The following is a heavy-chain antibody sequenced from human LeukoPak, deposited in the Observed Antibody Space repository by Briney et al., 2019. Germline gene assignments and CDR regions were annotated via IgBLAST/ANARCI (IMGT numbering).Heavy chain of an antibody. CDR1: GYSFTSYW. Sequence: GESLEISCKGSGYSFTSYWIGWVRQMPGKGLEWMGIIYPGDSDTRYSPSFQGQVTISADKSISTAYLQWSSLKASDTAMYYCARVKSSAAGATNFDYWGQGTLVTVSS. D-gene: IGHD6-13*01. CDR2: IYPGDSDT. J-gene: IGHJ4*02. CDR3: ARVKSSAAGATNFDY. V-gene: IGHV5-51*01.